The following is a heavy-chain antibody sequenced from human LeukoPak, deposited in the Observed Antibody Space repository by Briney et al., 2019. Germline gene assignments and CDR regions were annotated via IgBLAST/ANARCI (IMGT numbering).Heavy chain of an antibody. CDR3: TKDPGHVLRSFDYSEY. D-gene: IGHD3-9*01. J-gene: IGHJ4*02. CDR2: ISSNSRYI. CDR1: GFTFSTYS. Sequence: PGGSQRLSCAASGFTFSTYSMNWVRQAPGKGLEWVSSISSNSRYIYYADSVKGRFTISRDNARSSLFLQMNSLRAEDTAVYYCTKDPGHVLRSFDYSEYWGQGTRVTVSS. V-gene: IGHV3-21*01.